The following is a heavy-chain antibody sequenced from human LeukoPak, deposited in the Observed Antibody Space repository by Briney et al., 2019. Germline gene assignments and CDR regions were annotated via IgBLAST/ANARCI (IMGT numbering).Heavy chain of an antibody. CDR1: GGSFSGYY. D-gene: IGHD2-2*02. J-gene: IGHJ4*02. V-gene: IGHV4-34*01. CDR2: INHSGST. CDR3: ARGGIVVVPAAIRGRFDY. Sequence: SETLSLTCAVYGGSFSGYYWSWIRQPPGKGLEWIGEINHSGSTNYKPSLKSRVTISVDTSKNQFSLKLSSVTAADTAVYYCARGGIVVVPAAIRGRFDYWGQGTLVTVSS.